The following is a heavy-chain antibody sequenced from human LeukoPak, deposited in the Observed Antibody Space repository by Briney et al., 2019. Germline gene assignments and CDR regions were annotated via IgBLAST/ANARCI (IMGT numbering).Heavy chain of an antibody. J-gene: IGHJ4*02. CDR2: NYWDDEK. V-gene: IGHV2-5*02. D-gene: IGHD3-22*01. Sequence: VSGPTLVNPTQTLTLTCTFSGFSLTSNGVAVSWIRQPPGKALEGLALNYWDDEKRYSPSLRTRLTITKDTSRRQVVLTLSNMDPVDTGTYYCARLYFYNSGGYSRAFDYWGQGTLVTVSS. CDR3: ARLYFYNSGGYSRAFDY. CDR1: GFSLTSNGVA.